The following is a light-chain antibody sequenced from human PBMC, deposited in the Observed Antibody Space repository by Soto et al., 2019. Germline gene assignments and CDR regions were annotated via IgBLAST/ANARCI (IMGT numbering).Light chain of an antibody. CDR3: QQYNNWPA. J-gene: IGKJ1*01. Sequence: EIVLTQSPGTLAVTPGGRAPLSFGARQSVSINLAWYQQKPGQAPRLLIYGASTSATGIPATSSGSGSGTEFTLTLSSLQSEDFASYCCQQYNNWPAFGQGTKVDIK. V-gene: IGKV3-15*01. CDR2: GAS. CDR1: QSVSIN.